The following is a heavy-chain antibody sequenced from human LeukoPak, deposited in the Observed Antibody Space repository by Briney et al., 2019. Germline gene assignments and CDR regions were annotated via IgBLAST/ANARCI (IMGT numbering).Heavy chain of an antibody. J-gene: IGHJ4*02. CDR2: IEQNGSEK. CDR3: ARDYD. D-gene: IGHD3-16*01. Sequence: PGGSLRLSCAASGFNFSTDWMTWVRQAPGKGLGWVANIEQNGSEKFYVDSVKGRFTISRDNAKNSLYLQMNSLRVEDTAVYYCARDYDWGQGTLVTVSS. CDR1: GFNFSTDW. V-gene: IGHV3-7*04.